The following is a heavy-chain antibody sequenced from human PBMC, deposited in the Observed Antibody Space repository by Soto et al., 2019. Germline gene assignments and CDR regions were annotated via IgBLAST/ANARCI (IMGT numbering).Heavy chain of an antibody. CDR3: ERDWGSNYATRDRWDC. V-gene: IGHV3-30-3*01. D-gene: IGHD3-22*01. J-gene: IGHJ4*02. Sequence: QVQLVESGGGVAQPGRSLRLSCVASGFSVSSYAMHWIRQAPGKGLEWVAVISYDGSNRQYADSVKGRFTISRDNSENTLYLHMDSLRAEDTAVYYCERDWGSNYATRDRWDCWGQGTLVTVSS. CDR2: ISYDGSNR. CDR1: GFSVSSYA.